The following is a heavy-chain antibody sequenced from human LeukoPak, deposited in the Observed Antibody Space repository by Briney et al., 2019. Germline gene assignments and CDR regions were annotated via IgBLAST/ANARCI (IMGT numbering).Heavy chain of an antibody. CDR3: ARAPYCDYTSCYTGYNWFDP. CDR1: GYTFSDYY. Sequence: ASVKVSCKASGYTFSDYYIHWVRQPPGQGLEWMGWINPNSGGTNYAQKFQGRVTMTRDTSISTAYMELNRLISDDTAVYYCARAPYCDYTSCYTGYNWFDPWGQGTLVTVSS. J-gene: IGHJ5*02. D-gene: IGHD2-2*02. V-gene: IGHV1-2*02. CDR2: INPNSGGT.